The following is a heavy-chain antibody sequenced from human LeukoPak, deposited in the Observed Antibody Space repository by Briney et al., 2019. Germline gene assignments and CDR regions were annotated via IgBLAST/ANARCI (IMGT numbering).Heavy chain of an antibody. CDR1: GGTFSSYA. J-gene: IGHJ6*03. D-gene: IGHD5-18*01. CDR3: ARVPPYTADYYYYYMDV. V-gene: IGHV1-69*06. CDR2: IIPIFGTA. Sequence: SVKVSCKASGGTFSSYAISWVRQAPGQGLEWMGGIIPIFGTANYAQKFQGRVTITADKSTSTAYMELSSLRSEDTAVYYCARVPPYTADYYYYYMDVWGKGTTVTVSS.